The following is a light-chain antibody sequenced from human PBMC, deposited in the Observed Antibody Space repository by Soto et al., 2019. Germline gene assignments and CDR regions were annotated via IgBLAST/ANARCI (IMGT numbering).Light chain of an antibody. J-gene: IGKJ1*01. CDR2: QTS. CDR3: HKRQSWPRT. CDR1: QYINTR. V-gene: IGKV3-11*01. Sequence: IVLTHSPATLSSFPVDRVTLSFRASQYINTRLAWYQHRPGQAPRLLIYQTSIRAAGIPARFSASGTGTAFTLTISDVQPEDFAVYYCHKRQSWPRTFGQGTKVDIK.